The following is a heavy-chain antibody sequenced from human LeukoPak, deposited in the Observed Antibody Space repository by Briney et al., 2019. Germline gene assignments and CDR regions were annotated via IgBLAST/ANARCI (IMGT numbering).Heavy chain of an antibody. CDR1: GFTFSSYS. V-gene: IGHV3-48*01. J-gene: IGHJ6*03. D-gene: IGHD3-3*01. CDR3: ARGGDFWSGYSRGYYMDV. Sequence: PGGSLRLSCAASGFTFSSYSMNWVRQAPGKGLEWVSYISSSSSTIYYADSVKGRFTISRDNAKNTLYLQMNSLRAEDTAVYYCARGGDFWSGYSRGYYMDVWGKGTTVTVSS. CDR2: ISSSSSTI.